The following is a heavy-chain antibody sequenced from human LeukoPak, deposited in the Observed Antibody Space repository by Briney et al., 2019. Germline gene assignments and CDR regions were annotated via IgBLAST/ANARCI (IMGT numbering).Heavy chain of an antibody. J-gene: IGHJ4*02. CDR1: GFTFSDYY. CDR2: ISSSGSTI. D-gene: IGHD3-22*01. Sequence: GGSLRLSCAASGFTFSDYYMSWIRQAPGKGLEWVSYISSSGSTIYYADSVKGRFTISRDNAKNSLYLQMNSLRAEDTAVYYCARDPYYYDSSGYYFNYYFDYWGQGTLVTVSS. V-gene: IGHV3-11*01. CDR3: ARDPYYYDSSGYYFNYYFDY.